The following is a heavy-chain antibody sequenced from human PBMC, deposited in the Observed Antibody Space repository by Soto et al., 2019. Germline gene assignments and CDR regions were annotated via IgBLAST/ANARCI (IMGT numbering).Heavy chain of an antibody. CDR3: ARDMVEMATTWWYGMDV. CDR2: IIPIFGTA. D-gene: IGHD2-8*02. V-gene: IGHV1-69*13. CDR1: GGTFSSYA. J-gene: IGHJ6*02. Sequence: GASVKVSCKASGGTFSSYAISWVRQAPGQGLEWMGGIIPIFGTANYAQKFQGRVTITADESTSTAYMELSSLRSEDTAVYYCARDMVEMATTWWYGMDVWGQGTTVTVSS.